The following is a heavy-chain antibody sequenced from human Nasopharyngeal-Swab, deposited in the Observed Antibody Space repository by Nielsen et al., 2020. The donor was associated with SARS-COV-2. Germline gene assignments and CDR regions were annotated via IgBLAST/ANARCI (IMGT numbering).Heavy chain of an antibody. CDR2: IHYTGNT. CDR1: GGSFTSGGYF. J-gene: IGHJ3*01. Sequence: IRSLPWTLLGGSFTSGGYFWSWIRQHPGKGLEWIGYIHYTGNTYYNPSLESPLTISLDTSQNQFSLRLSSVTAADTAVYYCAREVFEQAVSDAFDFWGQGTMVTVSS. V-gene: IGHV4-31*01. CDR3: AREVFEQAVSDAFDF. D-gene: IGHD1-14*01.